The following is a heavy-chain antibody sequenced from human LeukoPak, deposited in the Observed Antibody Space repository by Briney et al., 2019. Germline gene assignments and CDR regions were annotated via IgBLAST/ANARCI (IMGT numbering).Heavy chain of an antibody. CDR2: IIPIFGTA. CDR1: GGTFSSYA. Sequence: SVKVSCKASGGTFSSYAISWVRQAPGQGLEWMGGIIPIFGTANYAQKFQGRVTITADESTSTAYMELSSLRSDDTAVYYCARPALYDSSGYYGEYWGQGTLVTVSS. V-gene: IGHV1-69*13. J-gene: IGHJ4*02. D-gene: IGHD3-22*01. CDR3: ARPALYDSSGYYGEY.